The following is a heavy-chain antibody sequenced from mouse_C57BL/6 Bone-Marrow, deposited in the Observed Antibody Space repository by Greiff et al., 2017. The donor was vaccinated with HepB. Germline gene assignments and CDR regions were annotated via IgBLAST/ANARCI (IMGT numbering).Heavy chain of an antibody. V-gene: IGHV1-67*01. CDR1: GYTFTDYA. Sequence: QVQLKESGPELVRPGVSVKISCKGSGYTFTDYAMHWVKQSHAKSLEWIGVISTYYGDASYNQKFKDKATMTVDKSSSTAYMELARLTSEDSAVYYCVTITTEGYYAMDYWGQGTSVTVSS. CDR3: VTITTEGYYAMDY. CDR2: ISTYYGDA. D-gene: IGHD1-1*01. J-gene: IGHJ4*01.